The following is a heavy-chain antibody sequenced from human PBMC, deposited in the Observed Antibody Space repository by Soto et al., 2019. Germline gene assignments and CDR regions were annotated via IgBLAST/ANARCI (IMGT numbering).Heavy chain of an antibody. D-gene: IGHD2-2*01. Sequence: GASVKVSCKVSGYTLTELSMHWVRQAPGKGLEWMGGFDPEDGETIYAQKFQGRVTMTEDTSTDTAYMELSSLRSEDTAVYYCATFFFRGTSSNWFDPWGQGTLVTVS. V-gene: IGHV1-24*01. CDR1: GYTLTELS. CDR3: ATFFFRGTSSNWFDP. CDR2: FDPEDGET. J-gene: IGHJ5*02.